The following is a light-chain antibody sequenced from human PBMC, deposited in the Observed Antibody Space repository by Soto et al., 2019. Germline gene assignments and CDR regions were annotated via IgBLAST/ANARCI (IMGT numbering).Light chain of an antibody. CDR1: KNDIGVYDF. J-gene: IGLJ1*01. CDR2: DVV. Sequence: QSVLTQPPSASGTPGQSVTISCTGTKNDIGVYDFVSWYQHHPGKAPLLIIDDVVQLPSGAPDRFSGSKSGNTASLTVSVLQAEDEADYCCTSYASMSTYVFGSGTKLTVL. V-gene: IGLV2-8*01. CDR3: TSYASMSTYV.